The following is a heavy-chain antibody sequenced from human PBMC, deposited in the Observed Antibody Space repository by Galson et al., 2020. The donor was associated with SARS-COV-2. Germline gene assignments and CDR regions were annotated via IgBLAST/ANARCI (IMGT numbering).Heavy chain of an antibody. CDR3: VRETKKRGYSGVGKECDL. V-gene: IGHV3-21*06. CDR2: ISDSSAYI. Sequence: GESLKISCAASGFSFSTSSMNWVRQAPGKGPGWVSSISDSSAYIYDADSVRGRFTISRDNAKSLLFLQMNSLIVADTAVYYCVRETKKRGYSGVGKECDLWGQGVLVTVSS. J-gene: IGHJ4*02. CDR1: GFSFSTSS. D-gene: IGHD5-12*01.